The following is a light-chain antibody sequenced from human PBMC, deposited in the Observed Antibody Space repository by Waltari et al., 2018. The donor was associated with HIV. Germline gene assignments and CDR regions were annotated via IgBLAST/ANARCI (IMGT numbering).Light chain of an antibody. CDR3: GSYAGSNNWDVV. CDR1: SSDVGGYNY. V-gene: IGLV2-8*01. Sequence: QSALTQPPSASGSPGQSVTISCTGTSSDVGGYNYVSWYQQHPDKAPKLMIYEVNKRPSGVPDRFSGSKSGNTASLTVSGLQAEDEAVYYCGSYAGSNNWDVVFGGGTKLTVL. CDR2: EVN. J-gene: IGLJ2*01.